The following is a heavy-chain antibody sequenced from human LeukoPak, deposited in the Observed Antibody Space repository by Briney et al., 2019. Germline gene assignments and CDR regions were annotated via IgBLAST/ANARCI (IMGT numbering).Heavy chain of an antibody. CDR1: GFTFSSYS. CDR3: ARDRSSGWYLDDY. J-gene: IGHJ4*02. CDR2: ISSSSNYI. Sequence: GGSLRLSCAASGFTFSSYSMNWVRQAPGKGLEWVSSISSSSNYIYYADSVKGRFTISRDNAKNSLYLQMNSLRAEDTAVYYCARDRSSGWYLDDYWGQGTLVTVSS. V-gene: IGHV3-21*01. D-gene: IGHD6-19*01.